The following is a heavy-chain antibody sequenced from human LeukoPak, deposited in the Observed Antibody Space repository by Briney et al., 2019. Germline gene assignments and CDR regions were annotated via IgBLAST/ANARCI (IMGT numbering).Heavy chain of an antibody. D-gene: IGHD4-17*01. CDR1: GFTFSSYG. Sequence: GGSLRLSCAASGFTFSSYGMHWVRQAPGKGLEWVAFTRYDGSNKYYADSVKGRFTISRDNTKSSLFLQMDSLRAEDTAVYYCASTIVTTVYPPGWYFDLWGRGTQVTVSS. CDR3: ASTIVTTVYPPGWYFDL. V-gene: IGHV3-30*02. J-gene: IGHJ2*01. CDR2: TRYDGSNK.